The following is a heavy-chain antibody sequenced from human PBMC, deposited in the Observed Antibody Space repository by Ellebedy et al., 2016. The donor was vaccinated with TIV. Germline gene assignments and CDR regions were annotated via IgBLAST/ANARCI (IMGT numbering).Heavy chain of an antibody. J-gene: IGHJ6*01. D-gene: IGHD3-3*01. V-gene: IGHV1-69*13. CDR1: GGTFSAYS. CDR2: VTPIVDRT. CDR3: SGRSGRDAVNGMDV. Sequence: SVKVSCXASGGTFSAYSISWVRQAPGHGLEWMGAVTPIVDRTYYARKFQGRVTITADESTATSYMELNSLKFDDTAIYFCSGRSGRDAVNGMDVWGQGTTVAVTS.